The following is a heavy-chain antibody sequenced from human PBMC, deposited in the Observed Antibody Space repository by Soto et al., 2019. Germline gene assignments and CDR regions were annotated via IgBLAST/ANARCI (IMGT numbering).Heavy chain of an antibody. CDR3: ARDPPYYGDYRDAFDI. J-gene: IGHJ3*02. Sequence: GGSLRLSCAASGFTFSSYGMHWVRQAPGKGLEWVAVIWYDGSNKYYADSVKGRSTISRDNSKNTLYLQMNSLRAEDTAVYYCARDPPYYGDYRDAFDIWGQGTMVTVSS. V-gene: IGHV3-33*01. CDR2: IWYDGSNK. D-gene: IGHD4-17*01. CDR1: GFTFSSYG.